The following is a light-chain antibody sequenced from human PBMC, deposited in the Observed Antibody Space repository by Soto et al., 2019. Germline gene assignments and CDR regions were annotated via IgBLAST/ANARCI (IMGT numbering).Light chain of an antibody. CDR2: DAS. J-gene: IGKJ1*01. V-gene: IGKV1-5*01. CDR1: QSISSW. CDR3: QQHNNWPPWT. Sequence: DIQMTQSPSTLSASVGDRFTITCRATQSISSWLAWYQQKPGKAPKLMXYDASSLESGVPSTFSGSGSGTEFTPTISSLQSEDFAVYYCQQHNNWPPWTCGQGTKVDIK.